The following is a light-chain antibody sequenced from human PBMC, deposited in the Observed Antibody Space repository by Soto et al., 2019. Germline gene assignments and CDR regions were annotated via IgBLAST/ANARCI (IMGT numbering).Light chain of an antibody. J-gene: IGKJ3*01. CDR3: QQYYSNPPLFT. V-gene: IGKV4-1*01. CDR2: WAS. Sequence: DIVMTQSPDSLAVSLGERATINCKSSQSVLSSSNNKNYLAWYQQKPGQPPKLLIYWASTRESGVPDRFSGSGSGTDFALTISSLQAEDVAVYYCQQYYSNPPLFTFGPGTKVDIK. CDR1: QSVLSSSNNKNY.